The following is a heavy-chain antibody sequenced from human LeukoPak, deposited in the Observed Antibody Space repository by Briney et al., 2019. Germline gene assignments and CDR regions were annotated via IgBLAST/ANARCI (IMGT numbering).Heavy chain of an antibody. D-gene: IGHD3-10*01. V-gene: IGHV3-33*08. CDR3: ARGSGSGSYYPRFDY. CDR2: IWYEGTNT. J-gene: IGHJ4*02. Sequence: GGSLRLSCAASGFTFSSYGMHWVRQAPGKGLEWVAVIWYEGTNTYYADSVKGRFTISRDNSKNTLYLQMNSLRAEDTAVYYCARGSGSGSYYPRFDYWGQGTLVTVSS. CDR1: GFTFSSYG.